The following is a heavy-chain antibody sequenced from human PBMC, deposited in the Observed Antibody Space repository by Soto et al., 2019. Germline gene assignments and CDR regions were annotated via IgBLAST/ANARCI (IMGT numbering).Heavy chain of an antibody. D-gene: IGHD3-9*01. CDR3: TTDHYDILTGYSGGFFDY. J-gene: IGHJ4*02. Sequence: GESLKISCAASGFTFSNAWMSWVRQAPGKGLEWVGRIKSKTDGGTTDYAAPVKGRFTISRDDSKNTLYLQMNSLKTEDTAVYYCTTDHYDILTGYSGGFFDYWGQGTLVTVSS. CDR1: GFTFSNAW. CDR2: IKSKTDGGTT. V-gene: IGHV3-15*01.